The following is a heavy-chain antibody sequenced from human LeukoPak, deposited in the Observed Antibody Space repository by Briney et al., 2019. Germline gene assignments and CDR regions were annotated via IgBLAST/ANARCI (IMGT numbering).Heavy chain of an antibody. CDR3: VKVQIAEENDY. V-gene: IGHV3-64D*06. J-gene: IGHJ4*02. CDR1: GFTFSSYA. CDR2: ISSNGGST. Sequence: GGSLRLSCSASGFTFSSYAMHWVRQAPGKGLEYVSAISSNGGSTYYADSVKGRFTISRDNSKNTLYLQMSSLRAEGTAVYYCVKVQIAEENDYWGQGTLVTVSS. D-gene: IGHD6-13*01.